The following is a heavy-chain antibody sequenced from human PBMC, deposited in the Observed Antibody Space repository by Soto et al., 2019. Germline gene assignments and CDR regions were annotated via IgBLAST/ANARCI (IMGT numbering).Heavy chain of an antibody. D-gene: IGHD3-22*01. V-gene: IGHV4-30-4*01. J-gene: IGHJ4*02. Sequence: PSATLSVTCTVSGSSIGTGDLSWSWIRQPPGKGLEWIGYIFYSGSTFYKSSLKSRLTMSVDTSRNQFSLKLSSVTAADTAVYFCARERYDSGGYAHGRKYFDYRGKRPRGTVSS. CDR2: IFYSGST. CDR1: GSSIGTGDLS. CDR3: ARERYDSGGYAHGRKYFDY.